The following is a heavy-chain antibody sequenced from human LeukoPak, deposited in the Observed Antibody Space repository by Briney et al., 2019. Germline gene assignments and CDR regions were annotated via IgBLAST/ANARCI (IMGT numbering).Heavy chain of an antibody. CDR2: ISGSGGST. D-gene: IGHD1-26*01. CDR3: AKALGATSDDI. J-gene: IGHJ3*02. Sequence: GGSLRLSCAASGFTFYSCSMSWVRQAPGKGLEWVSAISGSGGSTYYADSVKGRFTISRDNSKNTLYLQMNSLRAEDTVVYYCAKALGATSDDIWGQGTMVTVSS. V-gene: IGHV3-23*01. CDR1: GFTFYSCS.